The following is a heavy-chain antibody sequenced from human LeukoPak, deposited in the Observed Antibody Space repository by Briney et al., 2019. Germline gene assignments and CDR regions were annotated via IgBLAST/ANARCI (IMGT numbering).Heavy chain of an antibody. CDR3: ATGGATVSAFAFDI. J-gene: IGHJ3*02. CDR2: IIPIFGTA. D-gene: IGHD1-26*01. CDR1: GGTFSSYA. Sequence: ASVKVSCKASGGTFSSYAISWVRQAPGQGLEWMGGIIPIFGTANYAQKFQGRVTITADESTSTAYMELSSLRSEDTAVYYCATGGATVSAFAFDIWGQGTMVTVSS. V-gene: IGHV1-69*13.